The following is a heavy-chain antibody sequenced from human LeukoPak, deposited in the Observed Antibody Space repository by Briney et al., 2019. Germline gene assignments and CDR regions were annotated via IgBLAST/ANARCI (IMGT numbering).Heavy chain of an antibody. D-gene: IGHD6-19*01. CDR1: GFTFSSYW. CDR3: AGGQMFTSGGFDD. J-gene: IGHJ4*02. CDR2: ISSSSSTI. V-gene: IGHV3-48*01. Sequence: GGSLRLSCTASGFTFSSYWMTWVRQAPGKGLEWVSYISSSSSTIYYADSVRGRFTISRDNSKNTVNLQMNSLRAEDTALYYCAGGQMFTSGGFDDWGQGTLVTVSS.